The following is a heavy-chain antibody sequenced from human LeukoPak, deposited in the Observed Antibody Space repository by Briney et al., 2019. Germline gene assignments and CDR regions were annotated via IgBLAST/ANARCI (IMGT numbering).Heavy chain of an antibody. CDR2: ISSSGSTI. CDR1: GFTFSDYY. CDR3: ARALFTIFGVVITPFDY. Sequence: GGSLRLSCAASGFTFSDYYMSWIRQAPGKGLEWVSYISSSGSTIYYADSVKGRFTISRDNAKNSLYLQMNSLRAEDTAVYYCARALFTIFGVVITPFDYWGQGTLVTVSS. D-gene: IGHD3-3*01. J-gene: IGHJ4*02. V-gene: IGHV3-11*04.